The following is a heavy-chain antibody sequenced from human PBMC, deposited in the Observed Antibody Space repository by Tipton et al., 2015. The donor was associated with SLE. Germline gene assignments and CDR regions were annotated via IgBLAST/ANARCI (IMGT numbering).Heavy chain of an antibody. V-gene: IGHV4-61*09. CDR1: GGSISSGSYY. CDR2: IYTSGST. J-gene: IGHJ4*02. CDR3: ARDTASPKTDWSLDY. Sequence: TLSLTCAVSGGSISSGSYYWSWIRQPAGKGLEWIGHIYTSGSTNYNPSLKSRVTISVDTSKNQFSLKLSSVTAADTAVYYCARDTASPKTDWSLDYWGQGTLVTVSS. D-gene: IGHD3-9*01.